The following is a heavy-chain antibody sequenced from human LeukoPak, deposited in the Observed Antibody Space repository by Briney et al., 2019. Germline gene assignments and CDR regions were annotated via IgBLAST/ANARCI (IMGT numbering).Heavy chain of an antibody. CDR2: ISSSSSYI. CDR3: VRDQGSGKLDY. Sequence: GGSLRLSCAASGFTFSSYSMNWVRQAPGKGLDWVSSISSSSSYIYYADSVKGRFTISRDNAKNSLYLQMNSLRAEDTAVYYCVRDQGSGKLDYWGQGTLVTVSS. J-gene: IGHJ4*02. D-gene: IGHD1-26*01. CDR1: GFTFSSYS. V-gene: IGHV3-21*01.